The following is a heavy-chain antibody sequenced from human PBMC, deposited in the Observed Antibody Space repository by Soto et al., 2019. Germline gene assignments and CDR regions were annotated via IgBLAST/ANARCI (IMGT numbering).Heavy chain of an antibody. CDR2: INPNSGGT. D-gene: IGHD2-15*01. CDR3: ARGDIVVVVAATWSFDY. V-gene: IGHV1-2*02. J-gene: IGHJ4*02. CDR1: GYTFTGYY. Sequence: QVQLVQSGAEVKKPGASVKVSCKASGYTFTGYYMHWVRQAPGQGLEWMGWINPNSGGTNYAQKFQVRVTMTRDTSISTAYMELSRLRSDDTAVYYCARGDIVVVVAATWSFDYWGQGTLVTVSS.